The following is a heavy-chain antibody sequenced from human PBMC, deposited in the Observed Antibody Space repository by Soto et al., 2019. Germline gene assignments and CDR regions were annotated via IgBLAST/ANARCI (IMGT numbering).Heavy chain of an antibody. CDR2: IYHSGST. J-gene: IGHJ3*02. CDR1: GGSISSSNW. Sequence: PSETLSLTCAVSGGSISSSNWWSWVRQPPGKGLEWIGEIYHSGSTNYNPSLKSRVTISVDKSKNQFSLKLSSVTAADTAVYYCARAPPQQLGGDAFDIWGQGTMVTVSS. D-gene: IGHD6-13*01. V-gene: IGHV4-4*02. CDR3: ARAPPQQLGGDAFDI.